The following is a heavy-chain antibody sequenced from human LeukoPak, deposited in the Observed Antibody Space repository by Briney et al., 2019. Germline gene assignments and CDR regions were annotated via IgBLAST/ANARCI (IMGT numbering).Heavy chain of an antibody. J-gene: IGHJ4*02. CDR3: ARDLSDSYGIDY. Sequence: SVKVSCKASGGTFSSYAISWVRQAPGQGLEWMGGIIPIFGTANYAQKSQGRVTITADKSTSTAYMELSSLRSGDTAVYYCARDLSDSYGIDYWGQGTLVTVSS. D-gene: IGHD5-18*01. V-gene: IGHV1-69*06. CDR1: GGTFSSYA. CDR2: IIPIFGTA.